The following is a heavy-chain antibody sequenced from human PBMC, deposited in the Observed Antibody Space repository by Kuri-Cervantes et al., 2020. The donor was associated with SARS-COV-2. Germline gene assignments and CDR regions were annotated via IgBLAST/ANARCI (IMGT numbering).Heavy chain of an antibody. V-gene: IGHV1-18*01. Sequence: ASVKVSCKASGYTFTSYGISWVRQAPGQGLEWMGWISAYNGNTNYAQKLQGRVTMTTDTSTSTAYMELRSLRSDDTAVYYCARSLAAAGTSDFDYWGQGTLVTVSS. D-gene: IGHD6-13*01. CDR2: ISAYNGNT. CDR1: GYTFTSYG. CDR3: ARSLAAAGTSDFDY. J-gene: IGHJ4*02.